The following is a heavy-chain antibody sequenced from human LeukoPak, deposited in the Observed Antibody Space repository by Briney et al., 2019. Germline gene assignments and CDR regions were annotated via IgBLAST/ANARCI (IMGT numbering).Heavy chain of an antibody. D-gene: IGHD1-26*01. CDR3: ARGGASSRYFGY. Sequence: SETLSLTCTVSGGSISGHYWSWIRQPPGKGLEWIGFVSYSGNTNYNPSLNGRVTISLDTSKSQFFLSLNSVTAADTAVYFCARGGASSRYFGYWGQGTLVTVSS. J-gene: IGHJ4*02. CDR2: VSYSGNT. V-gene: IGHV4-59*11. CDR1: GGSISGHY.